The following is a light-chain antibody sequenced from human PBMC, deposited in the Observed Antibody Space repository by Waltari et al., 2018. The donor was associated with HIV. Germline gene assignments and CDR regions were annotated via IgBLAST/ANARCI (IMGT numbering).Light chain of an antibody. V-gene: IGLV1-40*01. Sequence: QSVLTPPPSVSGAPGQRVTIPCTGSSSNIGAGYAVHWYQQLPGTAPKLLIHGNDNRPSGVPGRFSGSKSGTSASLAITGLQAEDEADYYCQSYDISLSGYVLGTGTKVTVL. CDR3: QSYDISLSGYV. CDR1: SSNIGAGYA. CDR2: GND. J-gene: IGLJ1*01.